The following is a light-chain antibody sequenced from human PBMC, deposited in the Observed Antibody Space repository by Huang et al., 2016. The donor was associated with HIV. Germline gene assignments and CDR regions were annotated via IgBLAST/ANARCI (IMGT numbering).Light chain of an antibody. Sequence: DIQMTQSPSTLSASVGDRVTITCRASQSISAWLAWYQQKPGKAPDLLIYEASSSESGVPSRVSGSGSGTEFILTISSLQPDDFATYYCQQYNSYPVTFGQGTKVEIK. J-gene: IGKJ1*01. CDR1: QSISAW. CDR2: EAS. CDR3: QQYNSYPVT. V-gene: IGKV1-5*03.